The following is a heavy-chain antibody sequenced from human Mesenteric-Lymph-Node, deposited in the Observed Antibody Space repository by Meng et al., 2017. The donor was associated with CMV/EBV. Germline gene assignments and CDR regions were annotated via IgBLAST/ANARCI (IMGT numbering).Heavy chain of an antibody. CDR1: GFTFSNSD. D-gene: IGHD2-2*01. Sequence: GESLKISCAASGFTFSNSDMNWVRQAPGKGLEWVSSISSSSSYIYYADSVKGRFTISRGNAKNSLYLQMNSLRAEDTAVYYCARGGLSSTSCSDWGQGTLVTVSS. J-gene: IGHJ4*02. V-gene: IGHV3-21*01. CDR3: ARGGLSSTSCSD. CDR2: ISSSSSYI.